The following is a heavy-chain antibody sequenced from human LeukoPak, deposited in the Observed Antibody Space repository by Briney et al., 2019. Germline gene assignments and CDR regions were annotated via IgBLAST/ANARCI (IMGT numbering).Heavy chain of an antibody. D-gene: IGHD1-14*01. Sequence: PGGSLRLSCTTSGFTFSSDAMTWVRQAPGKGLEWVSSISGSGDGTYYADSVKGRVTISRDHSKNTLYLQMNSLRAEDTAVYYCANKPAGFDRWGQGTLVTVSS. CDR2: ISGSGDGT. CDR3: ANKPAGFDR. CDR1: GFTFSSDA. V-gene: IGHV3-23*01. J-gene: IGHJ5*02.